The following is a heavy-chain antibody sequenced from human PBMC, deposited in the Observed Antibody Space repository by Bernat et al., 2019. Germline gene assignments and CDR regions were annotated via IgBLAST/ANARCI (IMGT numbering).Heavy chain of an antibody. D-gene: IGHD3-3*01. J-gene: IGHJ4*02. CDR3: ARGIWSGYFLDY. V-gene: IGHV3-21*01. CDR2: ISSSSSYI. Sequence: VQLVESGGGVVQPGRSLRLSCAASGFTFSSYSMNWVRQAPGKGLEWVSSISSSSSYIYYADSVKGRFTSSRDNAKNALYLQMNSLRAEDTAVYYCARGIWSGYFLDYWGQGTLVTVSS. CDR1: GFTFSSYS.